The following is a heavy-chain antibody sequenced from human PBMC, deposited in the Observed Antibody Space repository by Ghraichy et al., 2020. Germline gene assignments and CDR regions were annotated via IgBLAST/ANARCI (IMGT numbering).Heavy chain of an antibody. Sequence: GGSLRLSCAASGFTFSSYWMSWVRQAPGKGLEWVANIKQDGSEKYYVDSVKGRFTISRDNAKNSLYLQMNSLRAEVTAVYYCARDYNMVYSSSWYPPNYYGMDVWGQGTTVTVSS. J-gene: IGHJ6*02. D-gene: IGHD6-13*01. CDR2: IKQDGSEK. CDR1: GFTFSSYW. CDR3: ARDYNMVYSSSWYPPNYYGMDV. V-gene: IGHV3-7*01.